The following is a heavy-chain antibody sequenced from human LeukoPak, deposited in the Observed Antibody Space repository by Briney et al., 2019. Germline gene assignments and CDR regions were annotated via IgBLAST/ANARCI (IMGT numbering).Heavy chain of an antibody. J-gene: IGHJ3*02. Sequence: PSQTLSLTCTVSGGSISSATYYWSWIRQPAGKGLEWIGRIYISGRTNYNPSPKRRVSISVDTSKNQFSLRLSSVTAADTAVYYCARDFDGDPFDIWGQGTMVTVSS. V-gene: IGHV4-61*02. CDR2: IYISGRT. CDR1: GGSISSATYY. D-gene: IGHD3-9*01. CDR3: ARDFDGDPFDI.